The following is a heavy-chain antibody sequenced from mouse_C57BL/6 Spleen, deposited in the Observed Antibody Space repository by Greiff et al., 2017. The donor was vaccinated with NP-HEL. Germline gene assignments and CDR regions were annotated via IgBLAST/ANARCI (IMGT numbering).Heavy chain of an antibody. J-gene: IGHJ3*01. CDR1: GYTFTSYW. CDR3: ARWDGYPAWFAY. Sequence: QVQLQPGAELVKPGASVKLSCKASGYTFTSYWMHWVKQRPGQGLEWIGMIHPNSGSTNYNEKFKSKATLTVDKSSSTAYMQLSSLTSEDSAVYYCARWDGYPAWFAYWGQGTLVTVSA. CDR2: IHPNSGST. V-gene: IGHV1-64*01. D-gene: IGHD2-3*01.